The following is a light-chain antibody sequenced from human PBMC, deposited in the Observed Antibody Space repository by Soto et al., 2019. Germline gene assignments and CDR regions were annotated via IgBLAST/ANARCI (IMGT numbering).Light chain of an antibody. CDR1: HSMSRF. J-gene: IGKJ4*01. Sequence: DIQMTHSPSSLSASVGYRVTITCRASHSMSRFLNWYQQKPGKAPKLLIYDASSLESGVPSRFSGSGSGTEFTLTISSLQPDDFATYYCQQYNSYPLTFGGGTKVDNK. CDR3: QQYNSYPLT. V-gene: IGKV1-5*01. CDR2: DAS.